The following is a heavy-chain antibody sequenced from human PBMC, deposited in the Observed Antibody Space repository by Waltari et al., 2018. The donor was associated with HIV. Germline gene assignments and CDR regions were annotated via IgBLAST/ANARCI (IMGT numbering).Heavy chain of an antibody. V-gene: IGHV4-59*11. J-gene: IGHJ4*02. CDR2: IHYSGTT. CDR1: DGSLTGHF. D-gene: IGHD2-21*02. CDR3: ATLQGSSMVTAGEIVDH. Sequence: VLLQESGPRLVKPSETLSLTCGVSDGSLTGHFWSWVRQTPEKGMEWIGYIHYSGTTDYTPSLRSRVSMSVDTSKSQFSLNVASVSAADTAVYYCATLQGSSMVTAGEIVDHWGPGTLVIVSP.